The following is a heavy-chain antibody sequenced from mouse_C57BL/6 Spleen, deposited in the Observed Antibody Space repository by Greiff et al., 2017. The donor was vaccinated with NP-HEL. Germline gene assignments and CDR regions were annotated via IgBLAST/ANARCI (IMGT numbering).Heavy chain of an antibody. CDR3: ARDDRTTGFAY. CDR2: ISDGGSYT. Sequence: EVQGVESGGGLVKPGGSLKLSCAASGFTFSSYAMSWVRQTPEKRLEWVATISDGGSYTYYPDNVKGRFTISRDNAKNNLYLQMSHLKSEDTAMYYCARDDRTTGFAYWGQGTLVTVSA. CDR1: GFTFSSYA. V-gene: IGHV5-4*01. D-gene: IGHD2-12*01. J-gene: IGHJ3*01.